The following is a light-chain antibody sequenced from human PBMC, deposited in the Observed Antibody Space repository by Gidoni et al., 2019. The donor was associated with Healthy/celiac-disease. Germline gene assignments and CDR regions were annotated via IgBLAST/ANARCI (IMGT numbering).Light chain of an antibody. J-gene: IGLJ1*01. CDR2: EVS. Sequence: QSALTPPASVSVSPGQSITIPSTGTSSDVVGYHYVSWSQQHPGNASQLMIYEVSNRTSGISHRFSGSTSGNTASLTISRLQAEDEADYYCSSYTSSSVYVFGTGTKVTVL. V-gene: IGLV2-14*01. CDR1: SSDVVGYHY. CDR3: SSYTSSSVYV.